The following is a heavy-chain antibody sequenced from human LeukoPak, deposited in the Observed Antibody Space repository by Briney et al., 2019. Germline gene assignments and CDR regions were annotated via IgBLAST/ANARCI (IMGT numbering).Heavy chain of an antibody. CDR1: GFTVSSNY. Sequence: GGSLRLSCAASGFTVSSNYMSWVRQAPGKGLEWVSVIYSGGSTYYADSVKGRFTISRDNSKNTLYLQMNSLRAEDTAVYYCTTAMVTRRFDYWGQGTLVTVSS. V-gene: IGHV3-53*01. CDR2: IYSGGST. J-gene: IGHJ4*02. CDR3: TTAMVTRRFDY. D-gene: IGHD5-18*01.